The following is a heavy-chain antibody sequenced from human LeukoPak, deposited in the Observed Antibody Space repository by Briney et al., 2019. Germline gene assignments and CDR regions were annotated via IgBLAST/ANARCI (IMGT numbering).Heavy chain of an antibody. CDR3: ARGGFESRWACDV. CDR2: INTNTRNP. J-gene: IGHJ3*01. Sequence: ASVKVSCKASGYTFTKYAINRVRQAPGQGLEWMGWINTNTRNPTYAQDFTGQVAFSLDTSVSTAYLQISNLRAEDTGVYYCARGGFESRWACDVWGQGTLVTVSS. D-gene: IGHD3-22*01. CDR1: GYTFTKYA. V-gene: IGHV7-4-1*02.